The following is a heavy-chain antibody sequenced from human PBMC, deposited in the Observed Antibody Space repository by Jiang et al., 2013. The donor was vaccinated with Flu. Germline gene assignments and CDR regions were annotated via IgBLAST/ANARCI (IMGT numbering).Heavy chain of an antibody. D-gene: IGHD3-10*02. CDR1: GGSFSRYF. V-gene: IGHV4-34*01. Sequence: VALLKPSETLSLTCAVYGGSFSRYFWSWVRQPPGKGLEWIGEVNHIGSSNYTPSLKSRVTISADTSKNQISLKLTSVTAADTAVYYCARNPHVRGPRLKGMDVWGQGTTVTVSS. CDR2: VNHIGSS. J-gene: IGHJ6*02. CDR3: ARNPHVRGPRLKGMDV.